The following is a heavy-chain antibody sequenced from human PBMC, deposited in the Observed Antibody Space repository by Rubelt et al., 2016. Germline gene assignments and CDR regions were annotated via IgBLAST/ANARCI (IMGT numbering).Heavy chain of an antibody. CDR3: ARGGTSGWYSDY. Sequence: GSLRLSCAASGFTFTTYWMSWVRQAPGKGLEWVANIKQDGSEKYYVDSVKGRFTISRDNAKNSLSLQMISLRADDTAVYYCARGGTSGWYSDYWGQGTLLTVSS. CDR2: IKQDGSEK. D-gene: IGHD6-19*01. V-gene: IGHV3-7*03. J-gene: IGHJ4*02. CDR1: GFTFTTYW.